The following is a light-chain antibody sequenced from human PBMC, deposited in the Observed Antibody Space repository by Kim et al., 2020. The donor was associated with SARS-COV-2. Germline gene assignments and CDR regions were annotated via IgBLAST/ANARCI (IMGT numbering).Light chain of an antibody. CDR3: QVGDSKV. J-gene: IGLJ2*01. CDR2: QDN. Sequence: SVCVSPGQTASITCSGDKLGERYVCWYQQKPGQSPVLVICQDNKRPSGIPERFSGSNSGNTATLTISGTQAIDEADYWCQVGDSKVFGGGTQLTVL. CDR1: KLGERY. V-gene: IGLV3-1*01.